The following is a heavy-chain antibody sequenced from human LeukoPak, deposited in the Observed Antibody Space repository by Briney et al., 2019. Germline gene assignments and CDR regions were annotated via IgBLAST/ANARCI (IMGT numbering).Heavy chain of an antibody. Sequence: ASVKVSCKASGYTFTSYGISWVRQAPGQGLEWMGWISAYNGSTNYAQKLQGRVTMTTDTSTSTAYMELRSLRSDDTAVYYCARDARHRYCSSTSCYRGWLDPWGQGTLVTVSS. V-gene: IGHV1-18*01. CDR3: ARDARHRYCSSTSCYRGWLDP. J-gene: IGHJ5*02. CDR1: GYTFTSYG. CDR2: ISAYNGST. D-gene: IGHD2-2*01.